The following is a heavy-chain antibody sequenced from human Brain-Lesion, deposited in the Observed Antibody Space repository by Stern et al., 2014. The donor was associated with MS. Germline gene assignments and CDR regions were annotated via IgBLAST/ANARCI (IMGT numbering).Heavy chain of an antibody. J-gene: IGHJ6*02. CDR2: ISRGGGTL. V-gene: IGHV3-48*02. CDR1: EFTVDSYS. Sequence: EDQLVESGGGLVQSGGSLRLFCSASEFTVDSYSMGWLRPVPGKGLEYVSHISRGGGTLQYADSVRGRFTISRDSAMNSLFLQMNSLRDEDSGVYYCARGRSDKYYGLDVWGQGTTVTVS. CDR3: ARGRSDKYYGLDV.